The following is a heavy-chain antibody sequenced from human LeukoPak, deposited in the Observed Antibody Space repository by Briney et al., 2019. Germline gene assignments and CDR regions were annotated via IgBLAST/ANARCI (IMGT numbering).Heavy chain of an antibody. CDR2: IRYDGSSK. Sequence: GGSLRLSCAASGFTFSNYGMRWVRQAPGKGLEWVAFIRYDGSSKYYADSVKDRFTISRDNSKNTLYLQMNSLRVEDTAVYYCAKDRDYSSSWPRYYFDYWGQGTLVTVSS. CDR1: GFTFSNYG. CDR3: AKDRDYSSSWPRYYFDY. D-gene: IGHD6-13*01. V-gene: IGHV3-30*02. J-gene: IGHJ4*02.